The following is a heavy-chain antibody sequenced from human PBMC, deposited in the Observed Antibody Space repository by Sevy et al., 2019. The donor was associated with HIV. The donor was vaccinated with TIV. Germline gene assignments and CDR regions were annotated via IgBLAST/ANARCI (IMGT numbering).Heavy chain of an antibody. CDR1: GFSLNSYW. J-gene: IGHJ4*02. Sequence: GGSLSLSCAASGFSLNSYWMSWVRQAPGKGLEWVDNIKQDGSVKYYVDSVKGRFTISIDNARNLLYLQMNSLSAEDTALYYCVRAIAADGSFWGQGTLVTVSS. D-gene: IGHD6-13*01. CDR2: IKQDGSVK. V-gene: IGHV3-7*01. CDR3: VRAIAADGSF.